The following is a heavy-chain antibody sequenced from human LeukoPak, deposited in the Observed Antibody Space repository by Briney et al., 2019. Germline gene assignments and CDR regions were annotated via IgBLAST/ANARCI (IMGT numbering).Heavy chain of an antibody. J-gene: IGHJ5*02. CDR1: GFIFSSYE. V-gene: IGHV3-48*03. Sequence: GGSLRLSCAASGFIFSSYEMNWVRQAPGKGLEWVSYISSSGNSIYYADSVKGRFTISRDNAKNSLYLQMNSLRVEDTAIYCCASNPHPTGFDPWGRGTLVTVSS. CDR3: ASNPHPTGFDP. D-gene: IGHD1-1*01. CDR2: ISSSGNSI.